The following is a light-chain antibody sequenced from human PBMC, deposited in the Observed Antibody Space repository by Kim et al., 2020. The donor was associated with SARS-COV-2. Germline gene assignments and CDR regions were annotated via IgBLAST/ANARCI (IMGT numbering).Light chain of an antibody. CDR2: DKN. CDR1: SLRSYY. CDR3: NSRDSNDNVV. V-gene: IGLV3-19*01. Sequence: VAMGQTVRITCQGDSLRSYYATWYQQKPGQAPILVIYDKNNRPSGIPDRFSGSSSGNTASLTITGTQAGDEADYYCNSRDSNDNVVFGGGTKLTVL. J-gene: IGLJ2*01.